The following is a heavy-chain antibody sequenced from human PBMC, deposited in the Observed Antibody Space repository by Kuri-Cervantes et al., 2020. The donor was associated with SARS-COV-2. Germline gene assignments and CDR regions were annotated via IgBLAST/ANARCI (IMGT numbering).Heavy chain of an antibody. CDR2: ITSSSKTI. Sequence: GGSLRLSCAGSGFPFSGYSMNWVRQAPGKGLEWISYITSSSKTIYYADSVKGRFTISRDNAKNSLYLQMNSLRAEDTALYYCARVRAGDGYNPGYWGQGTLVTVSS. D-gene: IGHD5-24*01. V-gene: IGHV3-48*01. J-gene: IGHJ4*02. CDR3: ARVRAGDGYNPGY. CDR1: GFPFSGYS.